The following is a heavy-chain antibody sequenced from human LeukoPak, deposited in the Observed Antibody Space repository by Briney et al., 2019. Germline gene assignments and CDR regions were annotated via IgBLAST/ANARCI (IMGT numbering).Heavy chain of an antibody. V-gene: IGHV3-48*03. D-gene: IGHD3-16*01. CDR2: ISSSSTII. J-gene: IGHJ3*02. Sequence: GGSLRLSCAASGFTFSSYELYWVRQAPGKGLEWISYISSSSTIIKYADSVRGRFTISRDDARDSLYLQMSSLRADDTAIYYCGASRQYVGAFDIWGQGTLVTVSP. CDR3: GASRQYVGAFDI. CDR1: GFTFSSYE.